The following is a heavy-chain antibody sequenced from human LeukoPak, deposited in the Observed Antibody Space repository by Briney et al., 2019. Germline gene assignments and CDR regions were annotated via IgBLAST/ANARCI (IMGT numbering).Heavy chain of an antibody. CDR2: ISYDGSYK. Sequence: GGSLRLSCAASEFTFSTYGMHWVRQAPGKGLEWVAVISYDGSYKFYADSVKGRFTISRDNSKSTLYLQMNSLRAEDTAMYYCARGLPPVMKYYFDYWGQGTLVTVSS. D-gene: IGHD4-11*01. V-gene: IGHV3-30*03. CDR3: ARGLPPVMKYYFDY. CDR1: EFTFSTYG. J-gene: IGHJ4*02.